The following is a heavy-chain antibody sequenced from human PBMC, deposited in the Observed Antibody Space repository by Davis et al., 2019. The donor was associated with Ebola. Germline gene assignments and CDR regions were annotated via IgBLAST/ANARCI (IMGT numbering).Heavy chain of an antibody. V-gene: IGHV5-51*01. D-gene: IGHD4-17*01. Sequence: GSLSLSCPVSRRAFPNRWVARVRHIPEKGLDWMGTIFPDDSETRFSPSFQGQVTMSVDKSTNTAYLHWRSLKASDRAIYYCAGYLSPAFDYDIDLWGQGTPVTVSS. CDR3: AGYLSPAFDYDIDL. CDR1: RRAFPNRW. CDR2: IFPDDSET. J-gene: IGHJ4*03.